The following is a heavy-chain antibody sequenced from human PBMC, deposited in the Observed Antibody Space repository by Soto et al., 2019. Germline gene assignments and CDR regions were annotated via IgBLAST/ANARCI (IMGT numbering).Heavy chain of an antibody. CDR3: AKRGELSFQYYYYYMDV. CDR2: ISGSAVDT. J-gene: IGHJ6*03. CDR1: GFRFTTYA. D-gene: IGHD3-16*02. V-gene: IGHV3-23*01. Sequence: GGSLRLSCAASGFRFTTYAMSWVRRAPGKGLEWVSAISGSAVDTYYADSVKGRFIFSRDNSKNTLYLQMNSLRAEDTAVYHCAKRGELSFQYYYYYMDVWGKGTTVTVSS.